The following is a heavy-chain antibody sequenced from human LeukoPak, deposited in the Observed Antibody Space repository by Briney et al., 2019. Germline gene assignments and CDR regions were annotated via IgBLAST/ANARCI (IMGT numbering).Heavy chain of an antibody. CDR2: ISYDGSNK. V-gene: IGHV3-30-3*01. D-gene: IGHD3-10*02. J-gene: IGHJ4*02. CDR1: GFTFSSYA. CDR3: ARDLFSLDY. Sequence: GGSLRLSCAASGFTFSSYAMHWVRQAPGKGLEWVAVISYDGSNKYYADSVKGRFTISRDNSKNTLYLQMNSLRAEDTAVYYCARDLFSLDYWGQGTLVTVSS.